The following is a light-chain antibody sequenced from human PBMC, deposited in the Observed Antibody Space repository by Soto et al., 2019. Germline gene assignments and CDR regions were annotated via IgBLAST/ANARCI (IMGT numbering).Light chain of an antibody. CDR3: QSYDSSLRGRFV. Sequence: QSVLTQPPSVSGAPGQRVSISCTGTSSNIGEGYDVDWYQQFPGAAPKLLIYGGNNRPSGIPDRFSASKSDTSASLTITGLQAEDEADYYCQSYDSSLRGRFVFGSGTKLTVL. CDR2: GGN. V-gene: IGLV1-40*01. J-gene: IGLJ1*01. CDR1: SSNIGEGYD.